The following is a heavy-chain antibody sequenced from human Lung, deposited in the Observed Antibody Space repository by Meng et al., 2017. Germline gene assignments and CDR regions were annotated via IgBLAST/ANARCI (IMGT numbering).Heavy chain of an antibody. CDR3: ARESGYFEY. CDR1: GFTFRSYW. V-gene: IGHV3-74*03. J-gene: IGHJ4*02. Sequence: EGPLVAAGGGLVQPGGSLLLSCAASGFTFRSYWMHWVRQAPGKGLVWVSRIRGDGGSIVYADSVKGRFTISRDNAKNTLFLQMNSLRAEDTAVYYCARESGYFEYWGQGILVTVSS. CDR2: IRGDGGSI.